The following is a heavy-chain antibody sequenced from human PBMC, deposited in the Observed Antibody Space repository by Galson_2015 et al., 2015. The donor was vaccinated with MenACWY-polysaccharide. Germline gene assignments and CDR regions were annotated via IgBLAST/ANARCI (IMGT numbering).Heavy chain of an antibody. D-gene: IGHD3-22*01. Sequence: SLRLSCAASGFTFSSFWMSWVRQAPGKGLEWVAIIKQDGSEKYYVDSAKGRFSISRDNAKNSPYLQMNSLRSEDTAVYYCARDPLDSSGYTRGSVFDLWGRGTLVTVSS. CDR3: ARDPLDSSGYTRGSVFDL. CDR2: IKQDGSEK. J-gene: IGHJ2*01. V-gene: IGHV3-7*01. CDR1: GFTFSSFW.